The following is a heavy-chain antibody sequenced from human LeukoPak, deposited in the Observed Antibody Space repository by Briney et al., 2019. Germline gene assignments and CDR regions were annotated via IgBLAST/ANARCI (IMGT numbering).Heavy chain of an antibody. J-gene: IGHJ5*01. V-gene: IGHV3-53*01. CDR2: IYSGGST. CDR3: AREYGGYSSGWFDY. Sequence: GGSLRLSCAASGFTVSSNYMSWVRQAPGKGLEWVSVIYSGGSTYYADSVKGRFTISRDNSKNTLYLQMNSLRAEDTAVYYCAREYGGYSSGWFDYWGQGTLVTVSS. CDR1: GFTVSSNY. D-gene: IGHD6-19*01.